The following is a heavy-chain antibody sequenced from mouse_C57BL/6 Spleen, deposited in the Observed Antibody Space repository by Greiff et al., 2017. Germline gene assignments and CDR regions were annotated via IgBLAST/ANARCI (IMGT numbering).Heavy chain of an antibody. D-gene: IGHD2-4*01. CDR2: INPSNGGT. V-gene: IGHV1-53*01. CDR3: ARKDYDYDGGYAMDY. J-gene: IGHJ4*01. CDR1: GYTFTSYW. Sequence: VQLQQSGTELVKPGASVKLSCKASGYTFTSYWMHWVKQRPGQGLEWIGNINPSNGGTNYNEKFKSKATLTVDKSSSTAYMQLSSLTSEDSAVYYCARKDYDYDGGYAMDYWGQGTSVTVSS.